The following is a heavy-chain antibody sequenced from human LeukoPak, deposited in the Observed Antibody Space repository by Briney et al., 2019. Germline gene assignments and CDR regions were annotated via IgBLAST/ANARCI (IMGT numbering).Heavy chain of an antibody. CDR3: ARDRGGRIVGAEFDP. CDR1: GYSISSGYY. Sequence: PSETLSLTCTVSGYSISSGYYWGWIRQPPGKGLEWIGSIYHSGSTYYNPSLKSRVTISVDTSKNQFSLKLSSVTAADTAVYYCARDRGGRIVGAEFDPWGQGTLVTVS. J-gene: IGHJ5*02. V-gene: IGHV4-38-2*02. D-gene: IGHD1-26*01. CDR2: IYHSGST.